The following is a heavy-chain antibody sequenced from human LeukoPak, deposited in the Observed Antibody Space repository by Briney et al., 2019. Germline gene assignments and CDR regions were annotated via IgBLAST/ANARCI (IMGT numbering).Heavy chain of an antibody. CDR1: GFTFSDYA. Sequence: GGSLRLSCAASGFTFSDYAMHWVRQAPGKGLEWVAVISDDGSNKYSADSVKGRFTISRDNSKNTLFLQMSSLRAEDTALYYCAKDITGDLGWFDPWGQGTLVTVSS. CDR2: ISDDGSNK. J-gene: IGHJ5*02. V-gene: IGHV3-30*18. D-gene: IGHD7-27*01. CDR3: AKDITGDLGWFDP.